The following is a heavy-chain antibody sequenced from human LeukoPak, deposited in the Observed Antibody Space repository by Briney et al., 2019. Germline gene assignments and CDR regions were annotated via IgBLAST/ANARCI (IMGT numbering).Heavy chain of an antibody. CDR1: GYTFTSYG. Sequence: ASVKVSCKASGYTFTSYGISRVRQAPGQGVEWMGWISAYNGNTNYAQKLQGKVTMTTDTSTSTAYMELRSLRSDDTAVYYCAILTYYDFWSGQGGFDYWGQGTLVTVSS. CDR2: ISAYNGNT. J-gene: IGHJ4*02. V-gene: IGHV1-18*01. CDR3: AILTYYDFWSGQGGFDY. D-gene: IGHD3-3*01.